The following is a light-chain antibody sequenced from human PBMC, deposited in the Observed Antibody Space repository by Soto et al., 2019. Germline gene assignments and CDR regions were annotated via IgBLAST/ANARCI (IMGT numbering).Light chain of an antibody. Sequence: QSALTQPPSASGAPGQSVAISCTGTNSDIGNYHFVSWYQQQPGKAPKLLIYEVNNRPSGVPDRFSGSKSGTTASLTVSGLEAEDEADYYCSSYAGSSSLLFGGGTKLTVL. CDR1: NSDIGNYHF. CDR2: EVN. CDR3: SSYAGSSSLL. V-gene: IGLV2-8*01. J-gene: IGLJ2*01.